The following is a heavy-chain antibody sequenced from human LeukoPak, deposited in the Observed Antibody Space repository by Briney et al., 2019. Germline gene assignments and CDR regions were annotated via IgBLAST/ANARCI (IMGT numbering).Heavy chain of an antibody. D-gene: IGHD6-13*01. Sequence: PGGSLRLSCAASGFTFSDNWTQWVRHAPGKGLGWVSVISSDGRSTIYADSVKGRFTISRDNAKNTLYLQMDSLRAEDTAVYYCARVACGDRSSSYGGWFDPWGQGTLVTVSS. V-gene: IGHV3-74*01. CDR1: GFTFSDNW. CDR3: ARVACGDRSSSYGGWFDP. CDR2: ISSDGRST. J-gene: IGHJ5*02.